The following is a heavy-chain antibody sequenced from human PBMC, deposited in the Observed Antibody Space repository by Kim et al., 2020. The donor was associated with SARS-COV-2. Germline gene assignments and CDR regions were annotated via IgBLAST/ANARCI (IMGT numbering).Heavy chain of an antibody. D-gene: IGHD6-13*01. J-gene: IGHJ4*02. V-gene: IGHV1-2*02. CDR3: ARGKQQLVHDY. CDR2: T. Sequence: TNYAQKLQGRVTMTRDTSISTAYMELSRLRSDDTAVYYCARGKQQLVHDYWGQGTLVTVSS.